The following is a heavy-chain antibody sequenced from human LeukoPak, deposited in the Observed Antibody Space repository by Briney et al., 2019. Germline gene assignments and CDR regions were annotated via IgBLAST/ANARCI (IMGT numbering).Heavy chain of an antibody. Sequence: GASGKASCKPSGYTFTGYYLHRVRQAPGQRPEGMGWINPNTGATMYAQKFQGRVTMTRDTSVSTGYLELRSLGSDASAVYYCAKDRVGSGWPRPYYFEIWGQGTLVTVSS. D-gene: IGHD6-19*01. CDR1: GYTFTGYY. CDR2: INPNTGAT. CDR3: AKDRVGSGWPRPYYFEI. V-gene: IGHV1-2*02. J-gene: IGHJ4*02.